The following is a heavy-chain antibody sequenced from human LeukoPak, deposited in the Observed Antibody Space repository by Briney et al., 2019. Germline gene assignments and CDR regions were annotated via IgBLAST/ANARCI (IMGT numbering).Heavy chain of an antibody. J-gene: IGHJ4*02. CDR1: GYTFTGCY. V-gene: IGHV1-2*06. CDR3: ARDRAVAGTGDFDY. D-gene: IGHD6-19*01. CDR2: INPNSGGT. Sequence: ASVKVSCKASGYTFTGCYMHWVRQAPGQGLEWMGRINPNSGGTNYAQKFQGRVTMTRDTSISTAYMELSRLRSDDTAVYYCARDRAVAGTGDFDYWGQGTLVTVSS.